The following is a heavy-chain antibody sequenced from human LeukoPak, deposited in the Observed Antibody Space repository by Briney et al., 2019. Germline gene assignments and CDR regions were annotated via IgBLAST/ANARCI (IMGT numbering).Heavy chain of an antibody. D-gene: IGHD6-19*01. CDR2: FDPEDGET. CDR1: GYTLTELS. Sequence: ASVKGSRKVSGYTLTELSMHWVRQAPGEGLEWMGGFDPEDGETIYAQKFQGRVTMTEDTSTDTAYMEVSSLRSEDTAVYYCAPSWGSSGWYSWFDPWGQGTLVTVSS. V-gene: IGHV1-24*01. CDR3: APSWGSSGWYSWFDP. J-gene: IGHJ5*02.